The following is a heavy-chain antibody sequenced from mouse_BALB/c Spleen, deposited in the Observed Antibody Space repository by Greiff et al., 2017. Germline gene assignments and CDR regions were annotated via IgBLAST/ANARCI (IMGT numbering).Heavy chain of an antibody. CDR1: GFSLTSYG. J-gene: IGHJ3*01. CDR3: ARLGSSYWCVY. CDR2: IWAGGST. V-gene: IGHV2-9*02. D-gene: IGHD1-1*01. Sequence: VKLMESGPGLVAPSQSLSITCTVSGFSLTSYGVHWVRQPPGKGLEWLGVIWAGGSTNYNSALMSRLSISKDNSKSQVFLKMNSLQTDDTAMYYCARLGSSYWCVYWGQGTLVTVSA.